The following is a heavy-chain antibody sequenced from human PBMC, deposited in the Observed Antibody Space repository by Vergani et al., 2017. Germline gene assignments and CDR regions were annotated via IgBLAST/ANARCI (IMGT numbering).Heavy chain of an antibody. J-gene: IGHJ5*02. CDR3: ARHSTVEWLVKLGWIDP. CDR1: GASIRSSNYY. D-gene: IGHD6-19*01. Sequence: QLQLQESGPGLVKPSATLSLTCSVSGASIRSSNYYWGWIRQPPGKGLEWIASIYYSGGTYYNPSLKSRVTLSVDTSKNQFSLKLSPVTAADTAVYFCARHSTVEWLVKLGWIDPWGQGILVTVSS. V-gene: IGHV4-39*01. CDR2: IYYSGGT.